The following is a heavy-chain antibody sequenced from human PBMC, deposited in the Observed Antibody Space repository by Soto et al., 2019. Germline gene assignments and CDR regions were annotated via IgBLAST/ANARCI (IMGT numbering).Heavy chain of an antibody. J-gene: IGHJ4*02. Sequence: PGGSLRLSCAASGFTFSSYGMHWVRQAPGKGLEWVAVISYDGRDYYYADSVKGRFTISRDNSKNTLFLQMNSLRAEDTAVYYCAKDSDIIESDYYFDYWGQGTLVTVSS. CDR2: ISYDGRDY. CDR3: AKDSDIIESDYYFDY. CDR1: GFTFSSYG. V-gene: IGHV3-30*18. D-gene: IGHD4-17*01.